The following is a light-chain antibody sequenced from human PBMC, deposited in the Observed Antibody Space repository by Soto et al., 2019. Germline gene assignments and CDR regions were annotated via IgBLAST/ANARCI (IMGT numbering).Light chain of an antibody. Sequence: EIVLTQSPATLSLSPGERATLSCRARQSVSNYLTWYQQKPGQAPRLLVYDTFNQTNCVPARFTGSGSDTDFTLTISSLEPEDFAVYYCQQRAGWPRTFGQGTKVEIK. V-gene: IGKV3-11*01. J-gene: IGKJ1*01. CDR1: QSVSNY. CDR2: DTF. CDR3: QQRAGWPRT.